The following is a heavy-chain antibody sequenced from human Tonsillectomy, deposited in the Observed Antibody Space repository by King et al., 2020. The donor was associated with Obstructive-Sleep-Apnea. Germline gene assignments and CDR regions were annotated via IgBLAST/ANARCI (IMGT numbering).Heavy chain of an antibody. CDR1: GASVSSYY. V-gene: IGHV4-4*07. J-gene: IGHJ6*02. CDR2: VYTSGST. D-gene: IGHD1-26*01. Sequence: VQLQESGPGLVEPSETLSLTCNVSGASVSSYYWSWIRQPAGQGLEWIGRVYTSGSTDYNPSLKSRVTMSVDTSKNQFSLKVTSVTAADTAVYYCARVGETIYYYYGMDVWGHGTTVTVSS. CDR3: ARVGETIYYYYGMDV.